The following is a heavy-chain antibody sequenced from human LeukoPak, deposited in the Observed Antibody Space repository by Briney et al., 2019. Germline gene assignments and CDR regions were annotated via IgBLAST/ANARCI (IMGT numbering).Heavy chain of an antibody. J-gene: IGHJ5*02. CDR2: IYHSGST. CDR3: VRAGDYGDYVGWFDP. Sequence: SEALSLTCTVSGYSISSGYYWAWIRQPPGKGLEWIGTIYHSGSTYYNPSLRSRVTISVDSSKNQFSLKLNSVTAADTAVYYCVRAGDYGDYVGWFDPWGQGTLVTVSS. D-gene: IGHD4-17*01. V-gene: IGHV4-38-2*02. CDR1: GYSISSGYY.